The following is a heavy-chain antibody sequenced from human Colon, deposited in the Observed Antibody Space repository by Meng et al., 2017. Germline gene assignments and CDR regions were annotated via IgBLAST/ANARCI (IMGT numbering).Heavy chain of an antibody. CDR1: GGSINSADYY. CDR3: ARNPVIPDARTFDF. CDR2: IHSSGNT. J-gene: IGHJ4*02. V-gene: IGHV4-30-4*01. Sequence: QVHLQESGPGAVKPSPTLSLPCTISGGSINSADYYWNWIRQSPGKGLEWLGYIHSSGNTYYTPSLKSRLTMSLDTSKNQFSLRLTSVTAADTAVYYCARNPVIPDARTFDFWGQGALVTVSS. D-gene: IGHD2-2*01.